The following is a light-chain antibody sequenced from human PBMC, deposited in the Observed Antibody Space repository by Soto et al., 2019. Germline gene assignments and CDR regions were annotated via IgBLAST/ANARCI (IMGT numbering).Light chain of an antibody. Sequence: SYVLTQPPSVSVAPGQTARITCGGNNIGSKSVHWYRQKPGQAPVLVVHDDSDRPSGIPERVSGSNSGNTATLTISRVEAGDEADYYCQVWDTSSDRYVFGTGTQLTVL. V-gene: IGLV3-21*02. J-gene: IGLJ1*01. CDR1: NIGSKS. CDR2: DDS. CDR3: QVWDTSSDRYV.